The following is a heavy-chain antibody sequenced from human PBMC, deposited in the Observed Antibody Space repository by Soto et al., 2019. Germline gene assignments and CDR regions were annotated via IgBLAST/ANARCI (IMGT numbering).Heavy chain of an antibody. V-gene: IGHV3-7*01. J-gene: IGHJ3*02. CDR3: ARVSGWVRDAFDI. D-gene: IGHD6-19*01. CDR1: GFTFTNYW. CDR2: IKEDGSEK. Sequence: EVQLVESGGGLVQPGGSLRLSCAASGFTFTNYWMSWVRQAPGKGLEWVASIKEDGSEKYYVDSVKGRFTISRDNAKNSLYLQMNSLRAEDTAVYFCARVSGWVRDAFDIWGQGTKVTVSS.